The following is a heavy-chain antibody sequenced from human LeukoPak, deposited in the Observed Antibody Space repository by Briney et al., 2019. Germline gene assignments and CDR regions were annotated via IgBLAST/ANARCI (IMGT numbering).Heavy chain of an antibody. J-gene: IGHJ5*02. D-gene: IGHD1-14*01. V-gene: IGHV4-59*01. CDR3: ARYGLARAGRWFDP. CDR2: IYYSRST. Sequence: ASETLSLTCTVSGGSISSYYWSWLRQPPGKGLEGIGYIYYSRSTNYNPSLKSRVTISVDTSKNQFSLKLSSVAAADTAVYYCARYGLARAGRWFDPWGQGTLVTVSS. CDR1: GGSISSYY.